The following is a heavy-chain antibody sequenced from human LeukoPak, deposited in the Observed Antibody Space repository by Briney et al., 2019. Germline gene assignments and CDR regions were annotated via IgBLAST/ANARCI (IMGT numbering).Heavy chain of an antibody. D-gene: IGHD1-20*01. CDR1: GFTFSSYW. J-gene: IGHJ6*02. Sequence: GGSLRLSCAAAGFTFSSYWMNWARQAPGKGLEWVASINHNGNVNYYVDSVKGRFTISRDNSKNTLYLQMNSLRAEDTAVYYCARAEITGTTGGMDVWGQGTTVTVSS. CDR3: ARAEITGTTGGMDV. V-gene: IGHV3-7*03. CDR2: INHNGNVN.